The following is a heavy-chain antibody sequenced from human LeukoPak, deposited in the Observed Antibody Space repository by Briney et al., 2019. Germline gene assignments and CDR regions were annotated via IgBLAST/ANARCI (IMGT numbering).Heavy chain of an antibody. D-gene: IGHD6-13*01. CDR2: IKQDGSEK. Sequence: GGSLRLSCEASGFPFDSFAMSWVRQAPGKGLEWVANIKQDGSEKYYVDSVKGRFTISRDNAKNSLYLQMDSLRAEDTAVYYCARDPTYSSFDYWGQGALVTVSS. CDR3: ARDPTYSSFDY. V-gene: IGHV3-7*01. J-gene: IGHJ4*02. CDR1: GFPFDSFA.